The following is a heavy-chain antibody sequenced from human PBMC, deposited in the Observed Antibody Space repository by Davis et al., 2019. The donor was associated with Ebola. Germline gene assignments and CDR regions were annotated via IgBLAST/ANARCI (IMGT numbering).Heavy chain of an antibody. CDR2: IYYSGST. D-gene: IGHD5-18*01. CDR3: ARARGYNYGLNYYGMDV. J-gene: IGHJ6*02. Sequence: PSETLSLTCTVSGGSISSSSYYWGWIRQPPGKGLEWIGSIYYSGSTYYNPSLKSRVTISVDTSKNQFSLKLSSVTAADTAVYYCARARGYNYGLNYYGMDVWGQGTTVTVSS. CDR1: GGSISSSSYY. V-gene: IGHV4-39*07.